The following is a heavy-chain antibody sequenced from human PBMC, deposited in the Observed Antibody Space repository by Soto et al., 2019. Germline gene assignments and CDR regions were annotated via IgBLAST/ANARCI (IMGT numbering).Heavy chain of an antibody. Sequence: QVHLVQSGAEARKPGASVNVSCMASGFSLNTYVVHWVRQAPGQGLEWMGWVNAASGNTQTSQKFQGRLTLTRDRSANTAYMELSSLRTEDTAVYFCARRPLLESHFDYWGQGTVVAVSS. CDR1: GFSLNTYV. V-gene: IGHV1-3*01. J-gene: IGHJ4*02. CDR2: VNAASGNT. CDR3: ARRPLLESHFDY.